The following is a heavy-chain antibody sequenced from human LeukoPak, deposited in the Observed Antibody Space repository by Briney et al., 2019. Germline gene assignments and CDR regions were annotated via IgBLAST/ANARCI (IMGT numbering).Heavy chain of an antibody. J-gene: IGHJ4*02. CDR1: GFTFSSYE. CDR3: AKALTYGDYEVLDY. D-gene: IGHD4-17*01. CDR2: ISSSGSTI. Sequence: GGSLRLSCAASGFTFSSYEMNWVRQAPGKGLEWVSYISSSGSTIYYADSVKGRFTISRDNAKNSLYLQMNSLRAEDTAVYYCAKALTYGDYEVLDYWGQGTLVTVSS. V-gene: IGHV3-48*03.